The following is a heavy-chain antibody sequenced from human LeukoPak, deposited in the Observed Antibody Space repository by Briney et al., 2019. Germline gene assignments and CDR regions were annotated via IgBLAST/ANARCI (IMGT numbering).Heavy chain of an antibody. V-gene: IGHV4-34*01. CDR1: GGSFSGYY. CDR3: ARLQGLPRDY. D-gene: IGHD2-15*01. J-gene: IGHJ4*02. CDR2: INHSGST. Sequence: PSETLSLTCAVYGGSFSGYYWSWIRQPPGKGLEWIGEINHSGSTNYNPSLKSRVTISVDTSKNQLSLKLSSVTAADTAVYYCARLQGLPRDYWGQGTLVNVSS.